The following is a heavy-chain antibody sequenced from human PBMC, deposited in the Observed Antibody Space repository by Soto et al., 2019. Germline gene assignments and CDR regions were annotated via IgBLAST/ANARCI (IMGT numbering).Heavy chain of an antibody. CDR2: IYPGDSDT. D-gene: IGHD2-2*01. J-gene: IGHJ4*02. V-gene: IGHV5-51*01. CDR1: GYSFTSYW. Sequence: GESLKISCQGSGYSFTSYWIAWVRHMPGKGLEWVGTIYPGDSDTRYSPSFQGQVTLSADKSISTAYLQWSSLKASDTAMFYCARRLADCNSTNCYAYFDYWGQGTLVTVSS. CDR3: ARRLADCNSTNCYAYFDY.